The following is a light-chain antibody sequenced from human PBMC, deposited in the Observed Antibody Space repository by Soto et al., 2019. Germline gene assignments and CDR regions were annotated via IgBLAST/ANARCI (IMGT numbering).Light chain of an antibody. CDR3: EQYDDPPFT. J-gene: IGKJ4*01. CDR2: DAS. Sequence: DIQLTQSPSSLSASVGDRITITCQASRDIAHYLSWYQQKPGKDPQLLVYDASKLQTGFPSRFSGSASGTAFPFAISSLPPEDRGTYFGEQYDDPPFTFGGGTKVEIK. V-gene: IGKV1-33*01. CDR1: RDIAHY.